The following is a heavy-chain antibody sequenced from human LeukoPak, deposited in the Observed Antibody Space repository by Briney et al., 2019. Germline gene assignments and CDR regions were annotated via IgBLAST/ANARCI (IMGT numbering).Heavy chain of an antibody. CDR2: IYYSGST. V-gene: IGHV4-31*03. CDR3: ARADSGGYYCPY. D-gene: IGHD3-22*01. J-gene: IGHJ4*02. CDR1: GGSISSGDYY. Sequence: SQTLSLTCTVSGGSISSGDYYWNWIRQHPGKGLEWIGYIYYSGSTYYNPSLKSRVTISVDTSKNQLSLKLSSVTAADTAVYYCARADSGGYYCPYWGQGTLVTVSS.